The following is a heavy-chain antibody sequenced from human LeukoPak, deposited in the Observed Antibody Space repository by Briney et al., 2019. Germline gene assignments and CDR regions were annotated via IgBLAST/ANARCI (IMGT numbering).Heavy chain of an antibody. CDR2: INHSGST. Sequence: SETLSLTCAVYGGSFSGYYWSWIRQPPGKGLEWIGEINHSGSTNYNPSLKSRVTISVDTSKNQFSLKLSSVTAADTAVYYCARGVYYYGMDVWGQGTTVTVSS. J-gene: IGHJ6*02. V-gene: IGHV4-34*01. CDR3: ARGVYYYGMDV. CDR1: GGSFSGYY.